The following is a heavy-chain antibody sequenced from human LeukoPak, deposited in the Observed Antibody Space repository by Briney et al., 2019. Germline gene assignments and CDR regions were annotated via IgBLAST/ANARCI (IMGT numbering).Heavy chain of an antibody. CDR3: AKDQERITIFGVAPSSFDY. Sequence: GGSLRLSCAASGFTFSSYAMSWVRQAPGKGLEWVSAISGSGGSTCYADSVKGRFTISRDNSKNTLYLQMNSLRAEDTAVYYCAKDQERITIFGVAPSSFDYWGQGTLVTVSS. CDR1: GFTFSSYA. J-gene: IGHJ4*02. V-gene: IGHV3-23*01. CDR2: ISGSGGST. D-gene: IGHD3-3*01.